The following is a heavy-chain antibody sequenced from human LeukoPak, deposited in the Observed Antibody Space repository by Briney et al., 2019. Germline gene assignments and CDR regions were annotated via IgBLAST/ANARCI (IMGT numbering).Heavy chain of an antibody. CDR1: GFTFRSYG. CDR2: ISSSGSTI. V-gene: IGHV3-48*03. J-gene: IGHJ6*04. D-gene: IGHD3-10*02. CDR3: AELGITMIGGV. Sequence: GGSLRLSCAASGFTFRSYGMHWVRQAPGKGLEWVSYISSSGSTIYYVDSVKGRFTISRDNAKNSLYLQMYSLRAEDTAVYYCAELGITMIGGVWGKGTTVTISS.